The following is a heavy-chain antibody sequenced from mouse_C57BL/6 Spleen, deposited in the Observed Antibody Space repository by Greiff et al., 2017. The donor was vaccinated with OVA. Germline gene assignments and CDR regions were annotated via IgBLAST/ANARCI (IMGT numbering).Heavy chain of an antibody. CDR2: IYPGSGST. CDR3: AREDDYDGSWFAY. Sequence: VQLQQSGAELVKPGASVKMSCKASGYTFTSYWITWVKQRPGQGLEWIGDIYPGSGSTNYNEKFKSKATLTVDTSSSTAYMQLSSLTSEDSAVYYCAREDDYDGSWFAYWGQGTLVTVSA. V-gene: IGHV1-55*01. J-gene: IGHJ3*01. D-gene: IGHD2-4*01. CDR1: GYTFTSYW.